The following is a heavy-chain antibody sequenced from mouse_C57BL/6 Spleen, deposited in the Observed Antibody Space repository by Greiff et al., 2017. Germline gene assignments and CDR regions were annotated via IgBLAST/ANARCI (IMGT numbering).Heavy chain of an antibody. Sequence: QVQLKQPGAELVRPGSSVKLSCKASGYTFTSYWMDWVKQRPGQGLEWIGNIYPSDSETHYNQKFKDKATLTVDKSSSTAYMQLSSLTSEDSAVYYGARNDGYYGAVDYWGQGTTLTVSS. J-gene: IGHJ2*01. CDR2: IYPSDSET. V-gene: IGHV1-61*01. CDR1: GYTFTSYW. CDR3: ARNDGYYGAVDY. D-gene: IGHD2-3*01.